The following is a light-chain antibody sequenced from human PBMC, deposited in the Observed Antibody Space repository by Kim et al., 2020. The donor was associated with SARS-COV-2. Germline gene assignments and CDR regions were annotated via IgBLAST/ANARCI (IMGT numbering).Light chain of an antibody. CDR3: HQYGSSPYT. Sequence: LSHGERATLSCRASQSVSSSYLAWYQQKPGQAPRLLIYGASSRATGIPDRFSGSGSGTDFTLTISRLEPEDFAVYYCHQYGSSPYTFGQGTKLEI. CDR1: QSVSSSY. CDR2: GAS. J-gene: IGKJ2*01. V-gene: IGKV3-20*01.